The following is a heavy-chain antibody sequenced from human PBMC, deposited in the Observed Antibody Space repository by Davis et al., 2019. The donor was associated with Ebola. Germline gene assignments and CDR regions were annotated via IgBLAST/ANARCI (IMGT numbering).Heavy chain of an antibody. D-gene: IGHD6-19*01. V-gene: IGHV5-51*01. CDR1: GYRITSYW. CDR2: IYPGDSDT. CDR3: ARPRQWLVSEAFDI. J-gene: IGHJ3*02. Sequence: GESLKISCKGSGYRITSYWIGWVRQMPGKGLEWMGIIYPGDSDTRYSPSFQGQVTISADKSISTAYLQWSSLKASDTAMYYCARPRQWLVSEAFDIWGQGTMVTVSS.